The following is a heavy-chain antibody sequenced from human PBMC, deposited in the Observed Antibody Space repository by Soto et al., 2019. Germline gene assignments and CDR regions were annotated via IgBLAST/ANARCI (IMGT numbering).Heavy chain of an antibody. CDR2: ITNNGVKT. Sequence: PXGSLRISTSASGFAFRGYSMHWVRQAAGKGLEYVSGITNNGVKTYYAESVKDRITISRDNSKNTLYLEVSSLRPEDAAVYYCVEGQQWLSGDLDVWGQGTAVTVSS. D-gene: IGHD6-19*01. J-gene: IGHJ6*01. CDR3: VEGQQWLSGDLDV. V-gene: IGHV3-64D*06. CDR1: GFAFRGYS.